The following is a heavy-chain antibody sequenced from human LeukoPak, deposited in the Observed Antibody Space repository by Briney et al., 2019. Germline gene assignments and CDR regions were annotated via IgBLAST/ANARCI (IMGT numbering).Heavy chain of an antibody. Sequence: SQTLSLTCAISGDSISSNSAAWNRIRQSPSRGLEWLGRTYYRSKWYNDYAVSVKSRITINPDTSKNQFSLQLNSVTPEDTAVYYCARERQWLTHAFDIWGQGTMVTVSS. CDR1: GDSISSNSAA. D-gene: IGHD6-19*01. CDR2: TYYRSKWYN. V-gene: IGHV6-1*01. CDR3: ARERQWLTHAFDI. J-gene: IGHJ3*02.